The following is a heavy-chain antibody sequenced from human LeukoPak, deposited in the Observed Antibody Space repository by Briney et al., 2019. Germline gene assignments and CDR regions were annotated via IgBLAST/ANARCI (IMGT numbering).Heavy chain of an antibody. CDR1: GYSISSGYY. D-gene: IGHD4-23*01. CDR3: GGVNCNYFDY. V-gene: IGHV4-38-2*02. Sequence: SETLSLTCTVSGYSISSGYYWGWIRQPPGKGLEWIGSIYHSGSTYYNPSLKSRVTISVDTSKNQFSLKLSSVTAADTAVYYCGGVNCNYFDYWGQGTLVTVSS. J-gene: IGHJ4*02. CDR2: IYHSGST.